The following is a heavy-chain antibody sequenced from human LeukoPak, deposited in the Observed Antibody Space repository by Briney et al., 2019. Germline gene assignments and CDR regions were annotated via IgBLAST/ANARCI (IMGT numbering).Heavy chain of an antibody. D-gene: IGHD4-23*01. CDR1: GGSLSSSSYY. J-gene: IGHJ3*02. CDR2: IYYSGST. CDR3: ASLRLGGNLPDAFDI. V-gene: IGHV4-39*01. Sequence: SETLSLTCTVSGGSLSSSSYYWGWIRQPPGKGLEWIGSIYYSGSTYYNPSLKSRVTISVDTSKNQFSLKLSSVTAADTAVYYCASLRLGGNLPDAFDIWGQGTMVTVSS.